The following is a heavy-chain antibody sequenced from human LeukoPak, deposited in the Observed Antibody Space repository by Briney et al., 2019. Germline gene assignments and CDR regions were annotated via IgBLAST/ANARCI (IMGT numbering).Heavy chain of an antibody. CDR2: IIPIFGTA. CDR1: GGTFSSYA. Sequence: GASVKVSCKASGGTFSSYAISWVRQAPGQGLEWMGGIIPIFGTANYAQKFQGRVTITADKSTSTAYMELSSLRSEDTAVYYCAREGHSVFFDYWGQGTLVTVSS. D-gene: IGHD3-3*02. J-gene: IGHJ4*02. V-gene: IGHV1-69*06. CDR3: AREGHSVFFDY.